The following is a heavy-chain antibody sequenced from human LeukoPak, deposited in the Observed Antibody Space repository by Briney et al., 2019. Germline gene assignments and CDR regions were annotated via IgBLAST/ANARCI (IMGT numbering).Heavy chain of an antibody. D-gene: IGHD3-10*01. J-gene: IGHJ4*02. CDR3: ARHITERGPTAPQDY. V-gene: IGHV4-39*01. CDR1: GGSISSSSYY. CDR2: IYYSGGT. Sequence: SETLSLTCTVSGGSISSSSYYWGWIRQPPGKGLEWIGSIYYSGGTYYNPSLKSRVTISVDTSKNQFSLKLSSVTAADTAVYYCARHITERGPTAPQDYWGQGTLVTVSS.